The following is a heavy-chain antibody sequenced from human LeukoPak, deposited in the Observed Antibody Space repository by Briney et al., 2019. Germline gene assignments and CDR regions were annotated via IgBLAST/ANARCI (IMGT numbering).Heavy chain of an antibody. D-gene: IGHD3-22*01. CDR3: ARDYYDSSGYPVGFDY. J-gene: IGHJ4*02. V-gene: IGHV5-51*01. Sequence: GESLRISCKGSGYSFTSYWIGWVRQMPGKGLEWMGIIYPGDSDTRYSPSFQGQVSILADKSISTAYLQWSSLKASDTAMYYCARDYYDSSGYPVGFDYWGQGTLVTVSS. CDR2: IYPGDSDT. CDR1: GYSFTSYW.